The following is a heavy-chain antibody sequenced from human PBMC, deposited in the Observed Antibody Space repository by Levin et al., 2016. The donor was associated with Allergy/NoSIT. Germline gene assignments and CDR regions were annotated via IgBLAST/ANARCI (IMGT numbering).Heavy chain of an antibody. D-gene: IGHD1-14*01. J-gene: IGHJ6*03. V-gene: IGHV3-48*01. CDR2: ISSSSSTI. CDR3: ARGEPVGYYYMDV. Sequence: WIRQPPGKGLEWVSYISSSSSTIYYADSVKGRFTISRDNAKNSLYLQMNSLRAEDTAVYYCARGEPVGYYYMDVWGKGTTVTVSS.